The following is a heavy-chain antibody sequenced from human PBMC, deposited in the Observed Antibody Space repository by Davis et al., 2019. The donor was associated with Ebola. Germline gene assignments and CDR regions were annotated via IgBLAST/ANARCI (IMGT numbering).Heavy chain of an antibody. Sequence: GSLRLSCTVSGGSISSSSYYWGWIRQPPGKGLEWIGSIYYSGSTYYNPSLKSRVTISVDTSDNQFSLNLISVTAADTAVYYCARGARYRSAWYDYWGQGTLVFVSS. CDR3: ARGARYRSAWYDY. CDR1: GGSISSSSYY. CDR2: IYYSGST. D-gene: IGHD6-19*01. V-gene: IGHV4-39*01. J-gene: IGHJ4*02.